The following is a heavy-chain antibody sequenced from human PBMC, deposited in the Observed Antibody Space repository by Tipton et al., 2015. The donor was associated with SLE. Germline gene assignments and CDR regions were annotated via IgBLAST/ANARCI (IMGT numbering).Heavy chain of an antibody. V-gene: IGHV5-51*01. D-gene: IGHD2-15*01. CDR2: IYPGDSDT. J-gene: IGHJ6*02. CDR3: ARQGGYCSGGSCYYYYGMDV. CDR1: GYSFTSYW. Sequence: VQLVQSGAEVKKPGESLKISCKGSGYSFTSYWIGWVRQMPGKGLEWMGIIYPGDSDTSYSPSFQGQVTISADKSISTAYLQWSSRKAWDTAMYYCARQGGYCSGGSCYYYYGMDVWGQGTTGTVAS.